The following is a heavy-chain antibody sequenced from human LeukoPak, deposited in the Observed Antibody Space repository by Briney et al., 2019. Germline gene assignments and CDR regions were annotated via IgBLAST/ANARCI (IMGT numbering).Heavy chain of an antibody. CDR1: GYSFTSYW. Sequence: GESLKISCKGSGYSFTSYWIGWVRQMPGKGLEWMGIIYPGDSDTRYSPSFQGQVTISADKSISTAYLQWSSLKASDTAMYYCARQAAAAGVYYYGVDVWGQGTTVTVSS. CDR2: IYPGDSDT. D-gene: IGHD6-13*01. CDR3: ARQAAAAGVYYYGVDV. V-gene: IGHV5-51*01. J-gene: IGHJ6*02.